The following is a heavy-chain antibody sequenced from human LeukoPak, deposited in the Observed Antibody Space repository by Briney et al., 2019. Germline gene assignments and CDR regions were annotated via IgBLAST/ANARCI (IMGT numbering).Heavy chain of an antibody. D-gene: IGHD4-23*01. J-gene: IGHJ4*02. CDR2: ISGSGGST. Sequence: GGSLRLSCAASGFTFSSYAMSWVRQAPGKGLEWVSAISGSGGSTYYADSVEGRFTISRDNSKNTLYLQMNSLRAEDTAVYYCARRSSAVVTHFDYWGQGTLVTVSS. V-gene: IGHV3-23*01. CDR3: ARRSSAVVTHFDY. CDR1: GFTFSSYA.